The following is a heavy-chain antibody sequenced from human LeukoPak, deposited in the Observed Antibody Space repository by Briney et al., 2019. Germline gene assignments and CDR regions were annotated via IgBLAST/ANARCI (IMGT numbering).Heavy chain of an antibody. CDR3: ARGPESIAAATPFDP. CDR1: GFTFSGHW. D-gene: IGHD6-13*01. Sequence: GGSLRLSCAASGFTFSGHWMHWVRQAPGKGLVWVSRINTDGGTTYYADSVKGRFTISRDNAKDTLYLQMDSLRAEDTAVYYCARGPESIAAATPFDPWGQGTLVTVSS. J-gene: IGHJ5*02. V-gene: IGHV3-74*01. CDR2: INTDGGTT.